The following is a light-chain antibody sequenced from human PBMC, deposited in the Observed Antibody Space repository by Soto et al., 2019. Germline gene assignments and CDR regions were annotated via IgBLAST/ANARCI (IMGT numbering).Light chain of an antibody. CDR1: QSVDSN. CDR3: QQYDKWPRT. CDR2: GAS. J-gene: IGKJ4*01. V-gene: IGKV3D-15*01. Sequence: EIVMTQSPATLSVSPGERATLSCRASQSVDSNLAWYQQKPGQAPSLLIFGASTRASGIPARVSGSGSGTDFTLTISSLQSEDFGVYFCQQYDKWPRTFGGGTKVEIK.